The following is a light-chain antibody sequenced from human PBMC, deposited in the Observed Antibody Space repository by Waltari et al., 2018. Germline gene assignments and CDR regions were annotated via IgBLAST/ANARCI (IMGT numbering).Light chain of an antibody. Sequence: QPVLTQSSSAPASPGSSVKLTCTLSSGPSRYTIAWHQQQPGKAPRYLMKLEGSGSYSKGSGVPDRFSGSSSGADRYLTISNLQSEDEADYYCETWVSNTWVFGGGTKLTVL. J-gene: IGLJ3*02. V-gene: IGLV4-60*03. CDR2: LEGSGSY. CDR3: ETWVSNTWV. CDR1: SGPSRYT.